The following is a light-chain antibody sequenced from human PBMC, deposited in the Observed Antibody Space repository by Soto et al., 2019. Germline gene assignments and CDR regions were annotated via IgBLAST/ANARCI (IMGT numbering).Light chain of an antibody. Sequence: QSALTQPASVSGSPGQSITISCTGTSSDVGSYNLVSWYQQHPGKAPKLMIYEGSKRPSGVSNRFSGSKSGNTASLTISGLQPEDEADYYCCSYAGSSTHAVFGGGTQLTA. J-gene: IGLJ7*02. V-gene: IGLV2-23*01. CDR3: CSYAGSSTHAV. CDR2: EGS. CDR1: SSDVGSYNL.